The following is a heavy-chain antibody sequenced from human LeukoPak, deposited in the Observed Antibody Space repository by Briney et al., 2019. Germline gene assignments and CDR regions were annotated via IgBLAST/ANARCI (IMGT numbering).Heavy chain of an antibody. J-gene: IGHJ4*02. CDR2: IKQDGSEK. CDR3: ARGGDYVWGSYLDY. CDR1: GFTFSSYW. Sequence: GGSLRLSCAASGFTFSSYWMSWVRQAPGKGLEWVANIKQDGSEKYYVDSVKGRFTISRDNAKNSLYLQMNSLRAEDTAVYYCARGGDYVWGSYLDYWGQGTLVTVSS. V-gene: IGHV3-7*01. D-gene: IGHD3-16*02.